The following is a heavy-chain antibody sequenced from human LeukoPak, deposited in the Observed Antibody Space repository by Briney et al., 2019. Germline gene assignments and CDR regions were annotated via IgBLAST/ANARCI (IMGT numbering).Heavy chain of an antibody. CDR3: AKYNYYGSGSYYNDFDS. J-gene: IGHJ4*02. CDR1: GFTFSSYV. V-gene: IGHV3-23*01. CDR2: ISDSGGNT. Sequence: GGSLRLSCAASGFTFSSYVMSWVRQAPGKGLEWVSAISDSGGNTYPADSVKGRFTISRDNSKNTLYLQMNSLRAEDTAIYYCAKYNYYGSGSYYNDFDSWGQGTLVTVSS. D-gene: IGHD3-10*01.